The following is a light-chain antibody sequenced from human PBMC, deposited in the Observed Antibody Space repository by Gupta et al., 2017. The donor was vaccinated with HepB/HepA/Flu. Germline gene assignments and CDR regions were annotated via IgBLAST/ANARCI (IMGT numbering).Light chain of an antibody. CDR3: SSYAASNKMGV. CDR1: SSDIGDYNF. CDR2: EVS. Sequence: QSALTQPPSASGSPGHSVTISCTGSSSDIGDYNFLSWYQQHPGKASKLIMYEVSKRPSGVPDRFSGSKSGNTASLTVSGLQAEDEADYHCSSYAASNKMGVFGGGTKLTVL. J-gene: IGLJ2*01. V-gene: IGLV2-8*01.